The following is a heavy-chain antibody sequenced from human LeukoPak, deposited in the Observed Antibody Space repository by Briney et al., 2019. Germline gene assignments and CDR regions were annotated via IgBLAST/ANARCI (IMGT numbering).Heavy chain of an antibody. CDR3: ACPFGDYAWFDY. Sequence: SETLSLTCAVSGYSISSGYYWGWIRQPPGKGLEWIGSIYHSGSTYYNPSLRSRVTISVDTSKNQFSLELSSVTAADTAVYYCACPFGDYAWFDYWGQGTLVTVSS. CDR1: GYSISSGYY. J-gene: IGHJ4*02. CDR2: IYHSGST. D-gene: IGHD4-17*01. V-gene: IGHV4-38-2*01.